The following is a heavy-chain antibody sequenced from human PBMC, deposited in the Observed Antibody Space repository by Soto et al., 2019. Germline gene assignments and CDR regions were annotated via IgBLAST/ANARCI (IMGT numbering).Heavy chain of an antibody. CDR1: GYTFTSYY. CDR3: AREWDIAVAGTSHWFDP. CDR2: INPSGGST. D-gene: IGHD6-19*01. Sequence: ASVKVSCKASGYTFTSYYMHWVRQALGQGLEWMGIINPSGGSTSYAQKFQGRVTMTRDTSTSTVYMELSSLRSEDTAVYYCAREWDIAVAGTSHWFDPWGQGTLVTVSS. V-gene: IGHV1-46*01. J-gene: IGHJ5*02.